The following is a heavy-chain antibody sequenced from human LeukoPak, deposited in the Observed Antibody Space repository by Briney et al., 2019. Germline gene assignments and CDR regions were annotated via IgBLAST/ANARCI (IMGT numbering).Heavy chain of an antibody. Sequence: GGSLRLSCAASGLTFSIYAMSWVRQAPGKGLEWVAYMNHDGSDQSHVDSVRGRFTISRDNAKNSLYLQMNSLRVEDTAVYYCARAAVYCSSSTCRTNFDSWGQGTLVTVSS. CDR2: MNHDGSDQ. CDR3: ARAAVYCSSSTCRTNFDS. V-gene: IGHV3-7*01. D-gene: IGHD2-2*01. CDR1: GLTFSIYA. J-gene: IGHJ4*02.